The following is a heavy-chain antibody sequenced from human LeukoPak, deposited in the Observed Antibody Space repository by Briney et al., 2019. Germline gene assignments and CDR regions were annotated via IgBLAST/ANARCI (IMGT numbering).Heavy chain of an antibody. CDR2: IYHSGST. J-gene: IGHJ4*02. Sequence: SETLSLTCTVSGYSISSGYNWDWIRQPPGKGLEWIGSIYHSGSTYYNPSLKSRVTISVDTSKNQFSLKLSSVTAADTDVYYCARGQYLVYWGQGTLVTVSS. CDR1: GYSISSGYN. D-gene: IGHD2-2*01. V-gene: IGHV4-38-2*02. CDR3: ARGQYLVY.